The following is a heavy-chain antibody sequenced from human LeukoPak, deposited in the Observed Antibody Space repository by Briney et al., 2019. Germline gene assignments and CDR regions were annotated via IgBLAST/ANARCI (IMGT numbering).Heavy chain of an antibody. CDR2: INHSGST. CDR3: AKSNGYGLVDI. Sequence: SETLSLTCAVYGGSFSGYYWSWIRQPPGKGLEWIGEINHSGSTNYNPSLKSRVTISVDTSKNQFSLKLNSVTAADTAVYDCAKSNGYGLVDIWGQGTMVTVSS. CDR1: GGSFSGYY. D-gene: IGHD3-10*01. V-gene: IGHV4-34*01. J-gene: IGHJ3*02.